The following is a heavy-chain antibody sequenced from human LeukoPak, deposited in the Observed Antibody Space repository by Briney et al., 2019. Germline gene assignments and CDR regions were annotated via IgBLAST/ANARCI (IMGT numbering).Heavy chain of an antibody. CDR3: AFHSGQLPFDN. D-gene: IGHD6-19*01. Sequence: ASVKVSCTASGGTFSSYAISWVRQAPGQGLEWMGGIIPIFGTANYAQKFQGRVTITADESTSTAYMELSSLRSEDTAVYYCAFHSGQLPFDNWGQGTLVTVSS. J-gene: IGHJ4*02. V-gene: IGHV1-69*01. CDR1: GGTFSSYA. CDR2: IIPIFGTA.